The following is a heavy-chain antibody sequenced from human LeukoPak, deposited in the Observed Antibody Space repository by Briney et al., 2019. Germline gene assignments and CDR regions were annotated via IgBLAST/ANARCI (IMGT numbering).Heavy chain of an antibody. CDR3: AKDAQRGFDYSNSLEK. CDR2: IWSDGTNK. Sequence: GGSLRLSCAATGFTFNHYGMHWVCQAPGKGLEWVAVIWSDGTNKYYGDSVKGRFTISRVDSENTIYLQMNSLRPEDTGVYYCAKDAQRGFDYSNSLEKWGQGTPVTVST. D-gene: IGHD4-11*01. CDR1: GFTFNHYG. J-gene: IGHJ4*02. V-gene: IGHV3-33*06.